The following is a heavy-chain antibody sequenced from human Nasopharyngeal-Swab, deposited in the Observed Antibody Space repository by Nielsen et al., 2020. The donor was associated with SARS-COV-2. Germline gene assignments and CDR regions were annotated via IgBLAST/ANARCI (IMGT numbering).Heavy chain of an antibody. Sequence: LKISCAASGFTFRSYAISWVRQAPGKGLEWVSVISGSDHTTYYAYSVKGRFTISRDNSKNTVHLQMNSLQVEDTAIYYCAKDRDSGDDSDEYYYYYGMDVWGQGTTVTVFS. CDR2: ISGSDHTT. D-gene: IGHD5-12*01. V-gene: IGHV3-23*01. CDR3: AKDRDSGDDSDEYYYYYGMDV. CDR1: GFTFRSYA. J-gene: IGHJ6*02.